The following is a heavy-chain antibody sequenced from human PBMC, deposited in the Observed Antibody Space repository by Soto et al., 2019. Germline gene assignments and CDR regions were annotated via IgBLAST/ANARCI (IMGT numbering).Heavy chain of an antibody. J-gene: IGHJ4*02. CDR2: ISSDGNNK. D-gene: IGHD3-10*01. Sequence: QVHLVESGGGVVQPGRSLRVSCTASEFSFNNYAVHWVRQAPGEGLEWVALISSDGNNKYYPDSVKGRFTISRDHSNNTVYLKMHSLRSDDTAVYYCATWTLPLSWSWLQSAAGKFDYWGQGTLVTVSS. V-gene: IGHV3-30-3*01. CDR1: EFSFNNYA. CDR3: ATWTLPLSWSWLQSAAGKFDY.